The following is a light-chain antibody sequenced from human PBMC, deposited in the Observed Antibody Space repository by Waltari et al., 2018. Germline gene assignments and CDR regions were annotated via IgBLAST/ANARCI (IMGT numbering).Light chain of an antibody. CDR3: HSRDTSSTRF. CDR2: GQN. J-gene: IGLJ2*01. CDR1: RLRRYS. V-gene: IGLV3-19*01. Sequence: SSDLTHDPAVSVALGQTVRLTCQGHRLRRYSARWYQQRPGQAPILFLYGQNDRPSGIPDRFSGSTSGNTASLTITGAQAEDEADYYCHSRDTSSTRFFGGGTRLTV.